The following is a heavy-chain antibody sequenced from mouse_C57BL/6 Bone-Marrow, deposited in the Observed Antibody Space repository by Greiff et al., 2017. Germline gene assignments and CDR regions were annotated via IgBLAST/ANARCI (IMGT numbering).Heavy chain of an antibody. CDR3: ARKGRGAMDY. Sequence: QVQLQQSGAELVRPGTSVKMSCKASGYTFTNYWIGWAKQRPGHGLEWIGDIYPGGGYTNYNEKFKGKATLTADKSSSTAYMQVSSLTSEDSAIYYWARKGRGAMDYWGQGTSVTVSS. V-gene: IGHV1-63*01. D-gene: IGHD3-3*01. CDR1: GYTFTNYW. CDR2: IYPGGGYT. J-gene: IGHJ4*01.